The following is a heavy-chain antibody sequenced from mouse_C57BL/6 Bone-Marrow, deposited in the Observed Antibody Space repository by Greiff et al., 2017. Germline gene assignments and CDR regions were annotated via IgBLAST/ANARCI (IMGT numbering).Heavy chain of an antibody. Sequence: EVQVVESGGGLVQPGGSMKLSCAASGFTFSDAWMDWVRQSPEKGLEWVAEIRNKANTHATYYAESVKGRFTISRDDSKSSVYLQMNSLRAEDTGIYYCTPYYGNYRAWFAYWGQGTLVTVSA. CDR3: TPYYGNYRAWFAY. CDR2: IRNKANTHAT. V-gene: IGHV6-6*01. D-gene: IGHD2-10*01. J-gene: IGHJ3*01. CDR1: GFTFSDAW.